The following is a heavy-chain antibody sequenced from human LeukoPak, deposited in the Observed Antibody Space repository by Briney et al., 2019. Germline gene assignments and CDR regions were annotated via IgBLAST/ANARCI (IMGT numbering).Heavy chain of an antibody. CDR2: FSGTGGNT. CDR3: ARMSGSDPYYYYGMDV. V-gene: IGHV3-23*01. J-gene: IGHJ6*02. D-gene: IGHD3-3*01. CDR1: GFTFSSYA. Sequence: PGGSLRLSCAASGFTFSSYAMSWVRQAPGKGLEWVSAFSGTGGNTYYADSVKGRFTISRDNSKNTLYLQMNSLGAEDTAVYYSARMSGSDPYYYYGMDVWGQGTTVTVSS.